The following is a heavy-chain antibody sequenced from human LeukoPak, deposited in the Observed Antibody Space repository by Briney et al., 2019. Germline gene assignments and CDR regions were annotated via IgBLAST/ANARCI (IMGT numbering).Heavy chain of an antibody. D-gene: IGHD3/OR15-3a*01. CDR2: ISYDGSNK. Sequence: GGSLRLSCAASGFTFDDYGMSWVRQAPGKGLEWVAVISYDGSNKYYADSVKGRFTISRDNSKNTLYLQMNSLRAEDTAVYYCARDSGFSGTQRGEYWGQGTLVTVSS. J-gene: IGHJ4*02. V-gene: IGHV3-30*03. CDR3: ARDSGFSGTQRGEY. CDR1: GFTFDDYG.